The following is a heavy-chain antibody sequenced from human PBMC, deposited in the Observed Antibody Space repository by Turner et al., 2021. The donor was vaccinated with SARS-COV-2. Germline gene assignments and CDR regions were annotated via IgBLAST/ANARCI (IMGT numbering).Heavy chain of an antibody. CDR1: GFTFDDYA. D-gene: IGHD3-3*01. Sequence: EVQLVESGGGVVQPGGSLRPSCAASGFTFDDYAMHWVRQAPGKGLEWVSLSSGDGGSTYYADAVKGRFTISRDNSKNSLYLQMNSLRTEDTALYYCAKDSITIFGVITMNDAFDIWGQGTMVTVSS. CDR3: AKDSITIFGVITMNDAFDI. CDR2: SSGDGGST. V-gene: IGHV3-43*02. J-gene: IGHJ3*02.